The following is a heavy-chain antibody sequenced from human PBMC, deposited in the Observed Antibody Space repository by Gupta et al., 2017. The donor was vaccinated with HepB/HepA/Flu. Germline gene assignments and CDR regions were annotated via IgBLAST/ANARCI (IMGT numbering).Heavy chain of an antibody. J-gene: IGHJ4*02. CDR1: GYHFTGYS. CDR3: ARDVAVIAGYTDNRRIDY. Sequence: QEQLVQSGAAVKKPGASVKVSCKASGYHFTGYSMHWVRQAPGQGLEWMGWINPNSGGTNYAQKFQGRVTMTRDTSISTAYMELSRLRSDDTAVYYCARDVAVIAGYTDNRRIDYWGQGTLVTVSS. D-gene: IGHD2-21*01. V-gene: IGHV1-2*02. CDR2: INPNSGGT.